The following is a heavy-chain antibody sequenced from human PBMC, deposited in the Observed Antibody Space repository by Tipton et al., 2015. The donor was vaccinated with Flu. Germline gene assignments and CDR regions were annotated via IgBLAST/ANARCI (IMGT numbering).Heavy chain of an antibody. D-gene: IGHD1-7*01. Sequence: TLSLTCTVSGGSISRGSYYYNWIRQPAGEGLEWIGRIYTNANTNYKASLKSRVTISIDRSKNQFSLKVTSVTAADTAVYFCARVGRITWDYQFDHWGQGILVTVSS. CDR2: IYTNANT. J-gene: IGHJ4*02. CDR3: ARVGRITWDYQFDH. V-gene: IGHV4-61*02. CDR1: GGSISRGSYY.